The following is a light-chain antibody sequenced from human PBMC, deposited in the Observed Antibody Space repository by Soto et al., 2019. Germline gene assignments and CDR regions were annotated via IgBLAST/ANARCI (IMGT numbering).Light chain of an antibody. V-gene: IGLV1-40*01. Sequence: QSVLTQPPSVSGAPGQTVTISCTGSSSNIGAGYDVHWYQQLPGTAPKLLIYAFRNRPSGVPDRFSGSKSGTSASLTITALQAEDEADYYCQSYDSSLSSWVFGGGTKVTVL. CDR1: SSNIGAGYD. CDR2: AFR. CDR3: QSYDSSLSSWV. J-gene: IGLJ3*02.